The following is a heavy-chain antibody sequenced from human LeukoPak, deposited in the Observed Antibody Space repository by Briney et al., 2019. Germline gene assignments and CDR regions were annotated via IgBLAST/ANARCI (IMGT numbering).Heavy chain of an antibody. V-gene: IGHV3-21*01. D-gene: IGHD6-19*01. CDR1: GFTFSSYS. CDR3: ARLKPGIAVAGSDY. CDR2: ISSSSSYI. J-gene: IGHJ4*02. Sequence: GGSPRLSCAASGFTFSSYSMNWVRQAPGKGLEWVSSISSSSSYIYYADSVKGRFTISRDNAKNSLYLQMNSLRAEDTAVYYCARLKPGIAVAGSDYWGQGTLVTVSS.